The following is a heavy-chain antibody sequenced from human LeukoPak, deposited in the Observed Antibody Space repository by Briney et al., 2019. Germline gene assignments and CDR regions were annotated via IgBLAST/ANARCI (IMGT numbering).Heavy chain of an antibody. CDR1: GYTFTDYY. J-gene: IGHJ4*02. Sequence: VASVKVSCKASGYTFTDYYMHWVRQAPGQGLEWMGWINPNSGGTNYAQKFQGRVTMTRDTSISTAYMEVSRLRSDDTAVYYCAISPGVMITFGGAPATDYFDYWGQGTLVTVSS. CDR3: AISPGVMITFGGAPATDYFDY. V-gene: IGHV1-2*02. D-gene: IGHD3-16*01. CDR2: INPNSGGT.